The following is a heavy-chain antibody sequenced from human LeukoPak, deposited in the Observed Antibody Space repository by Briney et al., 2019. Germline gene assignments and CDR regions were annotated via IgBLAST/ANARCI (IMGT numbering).Heavy chain of an antibody. CDR1: GGSFSGYY. Sequence: SETLSLTCAVYGGSFSGYYWSWIRQPPGKGLEWIGEINHSGSTNYNPSLKSRVTISVDTSKNQFSLKLSSVTAADTAVYYCASRTEYCSGGSCYSGYYYYGMGVWGQGTTVTVSS. CDR3: ASRTEYCSGGSCYSGYYYYGMGV. CDR2: INHSGST. V-gene: IGHV4-34*01. D-gene: IGHD2-15*01. J-gene: IGHJ6*02.